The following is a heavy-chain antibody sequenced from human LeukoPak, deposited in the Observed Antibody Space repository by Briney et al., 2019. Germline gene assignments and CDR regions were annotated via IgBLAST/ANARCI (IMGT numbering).Heavy chain of an antibody. CDR2: IYSGGST. Sequence: GGSLRLSCAASGFTVSSNYMSWVRQPPGKGLEWVSIIYSGGSTFYADSVKGRFTISRDNSKNTLYLQMNSLRAEDTAVYYCARGGSYLSAFDIWGQGTMVTVSS. V-gene: IGHV3-53*03. D-gene: IGHD1-26*01. CDR1: GFTVSSNY. J-gene: IGHJ3*02. CDR3: ARGGSYLSAFDI.